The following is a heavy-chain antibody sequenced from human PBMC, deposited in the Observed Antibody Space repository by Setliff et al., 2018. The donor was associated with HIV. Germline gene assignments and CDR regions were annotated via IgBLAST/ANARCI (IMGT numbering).Heavy chain of an antibody. V-gene: IGHV4-39*01. CDR2: VYYTGST. J-gene: IGHJ6*03. CDR1: DGSISRTSYY. D-gene: IGHD3-10*01. Sequence: SETLSLTCTVSDGSISRTSYYWGWIRQPPGRGLEWIGSVYYTGSTYYNPSLKSRVTISVDTSKNQFSLKLRSVSAADTAVYYCARHPFPPMREYYYYIDVWGKGTTVTVSS. CDR3: ARHPFPPMREYYYYIDV.